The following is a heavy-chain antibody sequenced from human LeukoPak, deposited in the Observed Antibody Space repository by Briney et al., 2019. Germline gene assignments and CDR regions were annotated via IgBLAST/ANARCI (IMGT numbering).Heavy chain of an antibody. CDR3: ARDQVGIAAAGGFDY. J-gene: IGHJ4*02. V-gene: IGHV4-39*02. Sequence: SETLSLTCTVSGGSISSSSYYWGWIRQPPGKGLEWIGSIYYSGSTYYNPSLKSRVTISVDTSKNQFSLKLSSVTAADTAVYYCARDQVGIAAAGGFDYWGQGTLVTVSS. D-gene: IGHD6-13*01. CDR1: GGSISSSSYY. CDR2: IYYSGST.